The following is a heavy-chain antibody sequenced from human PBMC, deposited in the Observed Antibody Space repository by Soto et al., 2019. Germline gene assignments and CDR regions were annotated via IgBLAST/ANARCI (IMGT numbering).Heavy chain of an antibody. CDR2: IGSSGST. J-gene: IGHJ4*02. V-gene: IGHV3-23*01. D-gene: IGHD3-3*01. CDR1: GFTFDTYA. CDR3: AKGFRSLEWYSLAPFDY. Sequence: EVKVLESGGGLVQPGGSLRLSYAASGFTFDTYALNWVRQAPGKGLEWVSAIGSSGSTYYADSVKGRFTISRDTPKKTLYLQMNSLRVEDTAKYYCAKGFRSLEWYSLAPFDYWGQGALVTVSS.